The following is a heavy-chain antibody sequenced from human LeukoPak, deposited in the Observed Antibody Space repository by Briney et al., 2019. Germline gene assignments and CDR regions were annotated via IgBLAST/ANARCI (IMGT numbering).Heavy chain of an antibody. CDR2: ISSSSSYT. CDR1: GFTFSDYY. CDR3: ARTTTVTNFEYYFDY. J-gene: IGHJ4*02. Sequence: GGSLRLSCAASGFTFSDYYMSWIRQAPGKGLEWVSYISSSSSYTNYADSVKGRFTISRDNAKNSLYLQMNSLGAEDTAVYYCARTTTVTNFEYYFDYWGLGTLVTVSS. D-gene: IGHD4-17*01. V-gene: IGHV3-11*06.